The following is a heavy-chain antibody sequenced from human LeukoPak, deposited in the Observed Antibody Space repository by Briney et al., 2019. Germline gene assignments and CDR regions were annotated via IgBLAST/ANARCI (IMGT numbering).Heavy chain of an antibody. CDR2: ISYDGSNK. J-gene: IGHJ6*02. D-gene: IGHD6-13*01. CDR1: GFTFSSYA. CDR3: ARDGQQLKNGMDV. V-gene: IGHV3-30-3*01. Sequence: GGSLRLSCAASGFTFSSYAMHWVRQAPGKGLEWVAVISYDGSNKYYADSVKGRFTISRDNSKNTLYLQMNSLRAEDTAVYYCARDGQQLKNGMDVWGQGTTVTVSS.